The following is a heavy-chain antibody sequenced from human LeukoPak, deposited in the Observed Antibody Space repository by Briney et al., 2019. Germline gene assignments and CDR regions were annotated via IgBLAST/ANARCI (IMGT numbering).Heavy chain of an antibody. CDR3: ATGDSGYDFPY. CDR1: GYSFSTYW. J-gene: IGHJ4*02. Sequence: GESLKISCKGSGYSFSTYWIGWVRQMPGRGLEWMGIVYPGESDTRYSPSFQGQVTISADKSISTAYLQWSSLKASDTAMYYCATGDSGYDFPYWGQGTLVTVSS. CDR2: VYPGESDT. V-gene: IGHV5-51*01. D-gene: IGHD5-12*01.